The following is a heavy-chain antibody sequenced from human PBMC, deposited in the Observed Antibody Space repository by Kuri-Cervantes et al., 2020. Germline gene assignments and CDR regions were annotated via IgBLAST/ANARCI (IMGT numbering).Heavy chain of an antibody. J-gene: IGHJ4*02. CDR1: GFTFSSYA. Sequence: GESLKISCAASGFTFSSYAMHWVRQAPGKGLEWVAVISYDGSNKYYADSVKGRFTISRDNSKNTLYLQMNSLRAEDTAVYYCAKDLPPYDSSGYDYWGQGTLVTVSS. CDR2: ISYDGSNK. CDR3: AKDLPPYDSSGYDY. V-gene: IGHV3-30*04. D-gene: IGHD3-22*01.